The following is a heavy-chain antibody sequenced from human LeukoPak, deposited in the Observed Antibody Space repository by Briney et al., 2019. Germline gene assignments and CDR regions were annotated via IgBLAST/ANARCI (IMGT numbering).Heavy chain of an antibody. CDR2: VGESVHTT. Sequence: GGSLRLSCVASGFTIATYGMSWVRQAPGKGLEWVSVVGESVHTTHYADSVKGRFFISRDNSKNTVHLEMNSLRAEDTAVYYCAKDSFIVVRGVGSDDGFAVWGQGTMVTVSS. V-gene: IGHV3-23*01. CDR1: GFTIATYG. D-gene: IGHD3-10*01. J-gene: IGHJ3*01. CDR3: AKDSFIVVRGVGSDDGFAV.